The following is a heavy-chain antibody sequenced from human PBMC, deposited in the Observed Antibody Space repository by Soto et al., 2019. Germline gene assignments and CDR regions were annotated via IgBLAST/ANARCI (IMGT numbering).Heavy chain of an antibody. CDR2: INHSGST. CDR1: GGSFSGYY. V-gene: IGHV4-34*01. CDR3: ARGQGVVVPAAPRGMDV. D-gene: IGHD2-2*01. Sequence: SETLSLTCAVYGGSFSGYYWSWIRQPPGKGLEWIGEINHSGSTNYNPSLKSRVTISVDTSKNQFSLKLSSVTAADTAVYYCARGQGVVVPAAPRGMDVWGQGTTVTVSS. J-gene: IGHJ6*02.